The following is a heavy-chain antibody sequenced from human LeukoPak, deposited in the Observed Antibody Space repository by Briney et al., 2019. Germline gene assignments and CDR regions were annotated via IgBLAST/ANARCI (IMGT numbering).Heavy chain of an antibody. CDR1: GYTFTSYY. J-gene: IGHJ4*02. D-gene: IGHD4-17*01. CDR2: INPSGGST. CDR3: ARDYGDYVLSY. Sequence: GASAKVSCRASGYTFTSYYMHWVRQAPGQGLEWMGIINPSGGSTSYAQKFQGRVTMTRDTSTSTVYMELSSLRSEDTAVYYCARDYGDYVLSYWGQGTLVTVSS. V-gene: IGHV1-46*01.